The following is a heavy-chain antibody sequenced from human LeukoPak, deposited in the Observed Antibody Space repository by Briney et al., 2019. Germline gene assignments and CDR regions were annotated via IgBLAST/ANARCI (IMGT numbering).Heavy chain of an antibody. D-gene: IGHD1-26*01. J-gene: IGHJ4*02. CDR1: GYTFTGYY. V-gene: IGHV1-2*02. CDR3: AIPTQIVGATPTPDY. Sequence: ASVKVSCKASGYTFTGYYMHWVRQAPGQGLEWMGWINPNSGGTNYAQEFQGRVTMTRDTSISTAYMELSRLRSDGTAVYYCAIPTQIVGATPTPDYWGQGTLVTVSS. CDR2: INPNSGGT.